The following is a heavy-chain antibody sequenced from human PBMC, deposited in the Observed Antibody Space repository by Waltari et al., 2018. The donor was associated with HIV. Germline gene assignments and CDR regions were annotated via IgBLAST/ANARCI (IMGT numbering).Heavy chain of an antibody. D-gene: IGHD2-2*01. CDR2: GPAGDT. Sequence: GPAGDTYYPGSVKGRFTISRENAKNSLYLQMNSLRAGDTAVYYCARGHRPSYCSSTSCYGSYGMDVWGQGTTVTVSS. J-gene: IGHJ6*02. CDR3: ARGHRPSYCSSTSCYGSYGMDV. V-gene: IGHV3-13*01.